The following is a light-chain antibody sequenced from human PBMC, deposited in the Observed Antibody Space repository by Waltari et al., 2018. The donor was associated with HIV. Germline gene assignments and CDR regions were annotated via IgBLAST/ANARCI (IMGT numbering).Light chain of an antibody. CDR3: SSYAGSSTLM. J-gene: IGLJ3*02. CDR2: EAT. CDR1: SSDVGGYHF. V-gene: IGLV2-8*01. Sequence: QSALTQPPSASGSPGQSVTISCTGTSSDVGGYHFVSWYQQHPGKAPKLLIFEATKRPSGVHDRFSGSKSGNTASLTVSGLQAEDEADYYCSSYAGSSTLMFGGGTKLTVL.